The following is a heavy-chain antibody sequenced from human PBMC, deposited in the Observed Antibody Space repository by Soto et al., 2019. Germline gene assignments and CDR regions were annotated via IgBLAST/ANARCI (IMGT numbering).Heavy chain of an antibody. D-gene: IGHD2-21*02. Sequence: GGSLRLSCAASGFTFSSYWMSWVRQAPGKGLEWVANIKQDGSEKYYVDSVKGRFTISRDNAKNSLYLQMNSLRAEDTAVYYCARTFYCGGDCYTEYNWFDPWGQGTLVTVSS. J-gene: IGHJ5*02. CDR2: IKQDGSEK. V-gene: IGHV3-7*01. CDR1: GFTFSSYW. CDR3: ARTFYCGGDCYTEYNWFDP.